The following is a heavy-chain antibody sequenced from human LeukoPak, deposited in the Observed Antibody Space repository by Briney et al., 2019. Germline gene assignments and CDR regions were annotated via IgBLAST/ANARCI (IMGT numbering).Heavy chain of an antibody. J-gene: IGHJ4*02. CDR1: GCSISGSNYY. V-gene: IGHV4-39*02. CDR3: ARVGATDGYYFDY. CDR2: IYYSGST. Sequence: SETLSLTCTASGCSISGSNYYWGWLRPPPGRGLVGLGSIYYSGSTYGNPYLQRLVTIAIDTSKTHFSLKLGSVTAADTAVYYGARVGATDGYYFDYWGQGRLVIVSS. D-gene: IGHD1-26*01.